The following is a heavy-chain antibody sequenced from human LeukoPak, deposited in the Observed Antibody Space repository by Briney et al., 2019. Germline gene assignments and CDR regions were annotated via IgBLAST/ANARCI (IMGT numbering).Heavy chain of an antibody. CDR2: ISSSSSYI. Sequence: GGSLRLSCAASGFTFSSYSMNWVRQAPGKGLEWVSSISSSSSYIYYADSVKGRFTISRDNAKNSLYLQMNSLRAEDTAVYYCAKGRAIEAFDIWCQGTMVTVSS. CDR3: AKGRAIEAFDI. V-gene: IGHV3-21*01. J-gene: IGHJ3*02. D-gene: IGHD3-22*01. CDR1: GFTFSSYS.